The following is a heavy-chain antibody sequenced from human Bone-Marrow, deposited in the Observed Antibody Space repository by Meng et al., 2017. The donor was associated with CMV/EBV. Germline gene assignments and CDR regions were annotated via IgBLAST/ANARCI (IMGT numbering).Heavy chain of an antibody. V-gene: IGHV4-31*02. D-gene: IGHD3-10*01. CDR1: VGSLTTGCSY. CDR3: AKGPDYYGSGSFFDY. CDR2: IYYSGST. J-gene: IGHJ4*02. Sequence: VGSLTTGCSYWSLIRQHPGKGLEWIGYIYYSGSTYYNPSLKSRVTISVDTSKNQFSLKLSSVTAADTAVYYCAKGPDYYGSGSFFDYWGQGTLVTVSS.